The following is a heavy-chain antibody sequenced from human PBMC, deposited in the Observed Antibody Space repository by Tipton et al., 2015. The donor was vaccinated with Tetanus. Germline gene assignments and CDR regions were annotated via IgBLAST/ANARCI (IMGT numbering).Heavy chain of an antibody. CDR2: VYYNGNS. J-gene: IGHJ5*02. Sequence: TLSLTCSLSGGSLSSGTFYWDWIRQRPGKGLEWIGNVYYNGNSLQNPSLKGRVTLSLDKSKNQFYLNLRSVTAADTGIYYCARSADNWFGPWGQGILVTVSS. V-gene: IGHV4-39*01. CDR3: ARSADNWFGP. CDR1: GGSLSSGTFY.